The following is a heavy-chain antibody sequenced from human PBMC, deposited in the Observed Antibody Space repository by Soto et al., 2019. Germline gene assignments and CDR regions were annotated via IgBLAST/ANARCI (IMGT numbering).Heavy chain of an antibody. CDR1: GGSISSGDYY. CDR2: IYYSGST. J-gene: IGHJ1*01. D-gene: IGHD3-3*01. Sequence: SETLSLTCTVPGGSISSGDYYWSWIRQPPGKGLEWIGYIYYSGSTYYNPSLKSRVTISVDTSKNQFSLKLSSVTAADTAVYYCARGGITIFGAEYFQHWGQGTLVTVSS. V-gene: IGHV4-30-4*01. CDR3: ARGGITIFGAEYFQH.